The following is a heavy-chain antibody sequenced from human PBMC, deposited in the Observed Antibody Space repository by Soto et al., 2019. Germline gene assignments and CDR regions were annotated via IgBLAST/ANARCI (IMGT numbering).Heavy chain of an antibody. CDR2: IYPGDSDT. Sequence: GESLKISCKGSGYSFTSYWIGWVRQMPGKGLEWMGIIYPGDSDTRYSPSFQGQVTISADKSISTAYLQWSSLKASDTAMYYCASPYYDSSGYYEGDDAFDIWGQGTMVTVS. D-gene: IGHD3-22*01. V-gene: IGHV5-51*01. CDR1: GYSFTSYW. CDR3: ASPYYDSSGYYEGDDAFDI. J-gene: IGHJ3*02.